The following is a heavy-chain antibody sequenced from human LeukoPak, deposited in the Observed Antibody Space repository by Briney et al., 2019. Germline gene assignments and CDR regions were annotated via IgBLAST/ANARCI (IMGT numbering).Heavy chain of an antibody. CDR2: ISSSSSYI. J-gene: IGHJ4*02. CDR1: GFTFITYS. CDR3: ASGSAYYSDSSGYYYGDY. Sequence: GGSLRLSCAASGFTFITYSMNWVRQAPGKGLEWVSSISSSSSYIYYADSVKGRFTISRDNAKSSLYLQMNSLRAEDTAVYYCASGSAYYSDSSGYYYGDYWGQGTLVTVSS. D-gene: IGHD3-22*01. V-gene: IGHV3-21*01.